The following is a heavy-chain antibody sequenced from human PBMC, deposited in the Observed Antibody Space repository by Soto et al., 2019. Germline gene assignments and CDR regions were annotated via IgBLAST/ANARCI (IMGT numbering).Heavy chain of an antibody. CDR2: IWHDGKEK. J-gene: IGHJ4*02. V-gene: IGHV3-33*01. CDR3: ARDPGQDEAMDY. CDR1: GFTFSNFG. Sequence: QVQVVESGGGVVQPGRSLKLSCAASGFTFSNFGMHWVRQAPGKGLEWVAVIWHDGKEKYYADSAKGRSTISRDNSKNTLYLPMNSLRAEDTAVYYCARDPGQDEAMDYWGQGTLVTVSS.